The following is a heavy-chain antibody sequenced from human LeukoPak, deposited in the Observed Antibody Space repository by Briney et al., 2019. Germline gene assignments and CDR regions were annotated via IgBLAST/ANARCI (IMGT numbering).Heavy chain of an antibody. D-gene: IGHD3-3*01. Sequence: SETLSLTCTVSGGSISSSSYYWGWIRQPPGKGLEWIGSIYYSGSTYYNPSLKSRVTISVDTSKNQFSLKLSSVTAADTAVYYCARRGFFWSGYYWFAFDIWGQGTMVTASS. CDR2: IYYSGST. V-gene: IGHV4-39*01. CDR1: GGSISSSSYY. J-gene: IGHJ3*02. CDR3: ARRGFFWSGYYWFAFDI.